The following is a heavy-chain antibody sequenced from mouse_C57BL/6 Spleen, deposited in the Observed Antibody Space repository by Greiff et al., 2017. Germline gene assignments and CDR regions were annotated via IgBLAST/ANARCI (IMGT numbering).Heavy chain of an antibody. J-gene: IGHJ3*01. V-gene: IGHV5-4*03. Sequence: EVKLVESGGGLVKPGGSLKLSCAASGFTFSSYAMSWVRQTPEQRLEWVATISDGGSYTYYPDNVKGRFTISRDNAKNNLYLQMSHLKSEDTAMYYCASLTYWGQGTLVTVSA. CDR2: ISDGGSYT. CDR1: GFTFSSYA. CDR3: ASLTY.